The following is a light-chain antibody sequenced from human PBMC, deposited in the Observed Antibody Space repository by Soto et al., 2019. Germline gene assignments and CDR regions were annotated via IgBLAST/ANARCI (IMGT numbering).Light chain of an antibody. CDR3: QQYGSSWGT. CDR1: QSVSSSY. Sequence: EIVLTQSPGTLSLSPGERATLSCRASQSVSSSYLAWYQQKPGQAPRLLIYGASSSATGIPDRFSGSGSGTDFTLSISRLEPEDFAVYYCQQYGSSWGTFGQGTKVEIK. J-gene: IGKJ1*01. V-gene: IGKV3-20*01. CDR2: GAS.